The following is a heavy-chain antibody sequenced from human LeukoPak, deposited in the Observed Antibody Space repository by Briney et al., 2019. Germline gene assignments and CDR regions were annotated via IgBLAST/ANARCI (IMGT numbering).Heavy chain of an antibody. CDR2: IIPIFGTA. CDR3: ARVALTTATLGSMDV. Sequence: ASVKVPCKASGGAFSGYAITWVRQAPGQGLEWMGGIIPIFGTANYAQKFQGRVTITADESTSTAYMEMSSLRSEDTAVYYCARVALTTATLGSMDVWGKGTTVTISS. CDR1: GGAFSGYA. J-gene: IGHJ6*03. V-gene: IGHV1-69*13. D-gene: IGHD4-17*01.